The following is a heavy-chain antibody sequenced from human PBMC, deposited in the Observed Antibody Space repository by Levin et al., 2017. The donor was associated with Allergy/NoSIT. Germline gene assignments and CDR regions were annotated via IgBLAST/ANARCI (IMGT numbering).Heavy chain of an antibody. CDR3: ARPLHSSSGSFDY. Sequence: GSLRLSCTVSGGSISSSSYYWGWIRQPPGKGLEWIGSIYYSGSTYYNPSLKSRVTISVDTSENQFSLKLTSVTAADTAVYYCARPLHSSSGSFDYWGQGTLVTVSS. V-gene: IGHV4-39*01. CDR1: GGSISSSSYY. J-gene: IGHJ4*02. CDR2: IYYSGST. D-gene: IGHD6-13*01.